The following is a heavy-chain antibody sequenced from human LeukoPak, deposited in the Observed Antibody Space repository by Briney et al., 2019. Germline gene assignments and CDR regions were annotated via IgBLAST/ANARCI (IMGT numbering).Heavy chain of an antibody. CDR2: IYYSGST. CDR3: ARIRYSGSYYPDDAFDI. J-gene: IGHJ3*02. CDR1: GGSISSYY. Sequence: PSETLSLTCTVSGGSISSYYWSWIRQPPGKGPEWIGYIYYSGSTNYNPSLKSRVTISVDTSKNQFSLKLSSVTAADTAVYYCARIRYSGSYYPDDAFDIWGQGTMVTVSS. V-gene: IGHV4-59*01. D-gene: IGHD1-26*01.